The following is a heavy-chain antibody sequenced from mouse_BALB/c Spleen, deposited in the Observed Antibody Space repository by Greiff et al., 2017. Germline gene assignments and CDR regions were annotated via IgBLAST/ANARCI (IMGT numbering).Heavy chain of an antibody. CDR1: GFTFSSYG. CDR2: INSNGGST. J-gene: IGHJ4*01. Sequence: EVKLVESGGGLVQPGGSLKLSCAASGFTFSSYGMSWVRQTPDKRLELVATINSNGGSTYYPDSVKGRFTISRDNAKNTLYLQMSSLKSEDTAMYYCARDGRLRRDDAMDYWGQGTSVTVSS. V-gene: IGHV5-6-3*01. CDR3: ARDGRLRRDDAMDY. D-gene: IGHD2-2*01.